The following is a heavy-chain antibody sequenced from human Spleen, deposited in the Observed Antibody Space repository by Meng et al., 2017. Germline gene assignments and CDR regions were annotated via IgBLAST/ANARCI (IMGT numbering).Heavy chain of an antibody. Sequence: SETLSLTCTVSGGSISSSSYYWAWIRQPPGKGLEWIGNIHYRGSTYSNPSLKSRVTISVDTSKNQFSLNLNSMTAADTAVYYCARDNTALTGYYTPYYRYRGQGTLVTVSS. CDR3: ARDNTALTGYYTPYYRY. CDR2: IHYRGST. V-gene: IGHV4-39*07. CDR1: GGSISSSSYY. J-gene: IGHJ4*02. D-gene: IGHD3-9*01.